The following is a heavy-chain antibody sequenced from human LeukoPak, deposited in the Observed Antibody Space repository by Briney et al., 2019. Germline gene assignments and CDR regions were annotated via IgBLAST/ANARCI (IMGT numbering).Heavy chain of an antibody. J-gene: IGHJ5*02. Sequence: ASVKVSCKASGGTFSSYAISWVRQAPGQGLEWMGRIIPIFGTANYAQKFQGRVTITTDESTSTAYMELSSLRSEDTAVYYCARDKLGTVAGNINWFDPSGQRTLVTVSS. CDR1: GGTFSSYA. CDR3: ARDKLGTVAGNINWFDP. D-gene: IGHD6-19*01. CDR2: IIPIFGTA. V-gene: IGHV1-69*05.